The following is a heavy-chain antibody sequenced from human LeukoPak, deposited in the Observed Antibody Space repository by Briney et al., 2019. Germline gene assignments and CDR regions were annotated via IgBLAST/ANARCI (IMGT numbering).Heavy chain of an antibody. CDR2: IGPTGSDR. Sequence: GGSLRLSCTASGLTFSTSGFNWVRQAPGKGLEWVASIGPTGSDRYHADSIKSRFTISRDNANNFLYLQMNSLRAEDTAVYYCATETIGRHYDYWGQGTLLTVSS. V-gene: IGHV3-21*06. CDR3: ATETIGRHYDY. J-gene: IGHJ4*02. CDR1: GLTFSTSG. D-gene: IGHD1-14*01.